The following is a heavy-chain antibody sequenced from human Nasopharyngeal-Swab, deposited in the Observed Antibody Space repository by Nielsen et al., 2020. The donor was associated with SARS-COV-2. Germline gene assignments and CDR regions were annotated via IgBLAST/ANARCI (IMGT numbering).Heavy chain of an antibody. V-gene: IGHV5-10-1*01. CDR2: IDPSDSYT. Sequence: GASLQIDCKGSGYSFTSYWISWVRQMPGKGLEWMGRIDPSDSYTTYSPSFQGHVTISADKSISTAYLQWSSLKASDTAMYYCARHVQDSSGWYDYWGQGTLVTVSS. J-gene: IGHJ4*02. D-gene: IGHD6-19*01. CDR1: GYSFTSYW. CDR3: ARHVQDSSGWYDY.